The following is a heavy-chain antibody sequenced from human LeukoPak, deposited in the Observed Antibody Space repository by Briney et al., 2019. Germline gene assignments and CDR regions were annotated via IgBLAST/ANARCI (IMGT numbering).Heavy chain of an antibody. Sequence: PSXXLSLTCTVSGGSISSYYWSWIRQPPGKGLEWIGYIYYSGSTNYNPSLKSRVTISVDTSKNQFSLKLSSVTAADTAVYYCAREGGCSSTSCYPDYWGQGTLVTVSS. CDR2: IYYSGST. J-gene: IGHJ4*02. D-gene: IGHD2-2*01. V-gene: IGHV4-59*01. CDR1: GGSISSYY. CDR3: AREGGCSSTSCYPDY.